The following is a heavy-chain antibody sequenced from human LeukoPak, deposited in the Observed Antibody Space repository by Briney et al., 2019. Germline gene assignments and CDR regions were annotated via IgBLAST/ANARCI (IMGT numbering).Heavy chain of an antibody. CDR1: GGTFSSYA. CDR3: ASWYYYDSSGYYFDY. V-gene: IGHV1-69*13. Sequence: GASVKVSCKASGGTFSSYAISWVRQAPGQGLEWMGGIIPIFGTANYAQKFQGRVTITADESTSTAYMELSSLRPEDTAVYYCASWYYYDSSGYYFDYWGQGTLVTVSS. D-gene: IGHD3-22*01. CDR2: IIPIFGTA. J-gene: IGHJ4*02.